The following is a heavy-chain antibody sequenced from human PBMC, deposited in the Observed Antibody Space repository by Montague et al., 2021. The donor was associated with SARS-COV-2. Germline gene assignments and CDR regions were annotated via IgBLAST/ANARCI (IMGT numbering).Heavy chain of an antibody. CDR2: IGTAGDT. CDR3: ARGVTMVQGVIYYYYGMDV. CDR1: GFTFSSYD. D-gene: IGHD3-10*01. J-gene: IGHJ6*02. Sequence: SLRLSCAASGFTFSSYDMHWVRQATGKGLEWVSAIGTAGDTYYPGSVTGRFTISRENAKNSLYLQMNSLRAGDTAVYYCARGVTMVQGVIYYYYGMDVWGQGTTVTVSS. V-gene: IGHV3-13*04.